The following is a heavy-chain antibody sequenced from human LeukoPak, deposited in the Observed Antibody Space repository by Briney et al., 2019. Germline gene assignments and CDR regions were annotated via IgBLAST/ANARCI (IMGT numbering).Heavy chain of an antibody. CDR2: IYYSGST. J-gene: IGHJ4*02. Sequence: PSETLSLTCAVYGGPFSGYYWSWIRQPPGKGLEWIGSIYYSGSTYYNPSLKSRVTISVDTSKNQFSLKLSSVTAADTAVYYCASVSGRWGQGTLVTVSS. CDR1: GGPFSGYY. CDR3: ASVSGR. D-gene: IGHD1-26*01. V-gene: IGHV4-34*01.